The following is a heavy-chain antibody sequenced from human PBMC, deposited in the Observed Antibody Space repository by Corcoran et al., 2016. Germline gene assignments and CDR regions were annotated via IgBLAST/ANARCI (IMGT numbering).Heavy chain of an antibody. V-gene: IGHV3-7*01. CDR1: GFAFDTYW. Sequence: EVQLVESGGGLVQPGGSLRLSCAASGFAFDTYWMNWVRQAPGKGLAWVAHIKGGDNEKYYVDSVKGRFTISRDNDKKLVYLQMNSLRAEDTAVYYCGRSSWNDYWGQGTLVTVSS. D-gene: IGHD6-13*01. CDR3: GRSSWNDY. CDR2: IKGGDNEK. J-gene: IGHJ4*02.